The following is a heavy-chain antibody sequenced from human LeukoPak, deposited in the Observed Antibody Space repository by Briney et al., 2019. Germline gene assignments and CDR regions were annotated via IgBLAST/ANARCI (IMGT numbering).Heavy chain of an antibody. J-gene: IGHJ4*02. CDR1: GFTVSSNY. CDR2: IYSGGST. CDR3: ARTDRWSFDY. V-gene: IGHV3-53*01. Sequence: GGSLRLSCAASGFTVSSNYMSWVRQAPGKGLEWVSVIYSGGSTYYADSVKGRFTISRDNSKNALYLQMNSLRAEDTAVYYCARTDRWSFDYWGQGTLVTVSS. D-gene: IGHD5-24*01.